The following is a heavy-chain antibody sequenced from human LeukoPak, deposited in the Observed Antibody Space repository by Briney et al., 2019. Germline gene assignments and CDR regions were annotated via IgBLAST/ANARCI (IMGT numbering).Heavy chain of an antibody. Sequence: GGSLRLSCAASGFTFSSYAMSWVRQAPGKGLDWVSAICDGGDYTYYADSVKGRFTISRDNSKNTLYLQMNSLRAEDTAVYYCAKGFRNFDPWGRGTLVTVSS. CDR2: ICDGGDYT. CDR1: GFTFSSYA. CDR3: AKGFRNFDP. J-gene: IGHJ2*01. V-gene: IGHV3-23*01. D-gene: IGHD1-14*01.